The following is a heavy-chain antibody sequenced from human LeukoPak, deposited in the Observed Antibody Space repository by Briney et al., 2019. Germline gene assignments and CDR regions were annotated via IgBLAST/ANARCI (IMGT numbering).Heavy chain of an antibody. J-gene: IGHJ4*02. Sequence: GASVKVSCKTSGYTFTSYYIHWVRQATGQGLQWMGVINSGSGRTTNAQKFQGRVTMTRDTSTSTVYMELSSLRSEDTAVYYCARETARGYSYGQPSFDHWGQGTLVSVSS. CDR1: GYTFTSYY. V-gene: IGHV1-46*01. CDR2: INSGSGRT. D-gene: IGHD5-18*01. CDR3: ARETARGYSYGQPSFDH.